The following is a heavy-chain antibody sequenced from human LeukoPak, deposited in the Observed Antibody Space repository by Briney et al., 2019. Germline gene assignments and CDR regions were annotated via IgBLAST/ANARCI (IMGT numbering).Heavy chain of an antibody. J-gene: IGHJ4*02. V-gene: IGHV3-23*01. D-gene: IGHD1-26*01. CDR2: VSGSGGST. CDR1: GFSFSSYV. Sequence: GGSLRLSCAASGFSFSSYVMSWVRQAPGKGLEWVSAVSGSGGSTYSADSVKGRFTISRDNSKNMVYLQTSSPRAEDTAVYYCARAGSWSSRPYFDYWGQGILVSVSS. CDR3: ARAGSWSSRPYFDY.